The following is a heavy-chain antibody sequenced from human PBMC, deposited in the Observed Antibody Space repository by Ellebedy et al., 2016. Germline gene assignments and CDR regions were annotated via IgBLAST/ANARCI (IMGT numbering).Heavy chain of an antibody. CDR1: GYTFNNYY. CDR2: INPSGGST. V-gene: IGHV1-46*02. D-gene: IGHD4-23*01. CDR3: SRVTVAEKAFDK. Sequence: ASVKVSCKASGYTFNNYYMEWVRQAPGQGLEWMGIINPSGGSTTYAQKFQGRVTMTRDTSTSTVYMELSSLRSEDTAVYYSSRVTVAEKAFDKWGQGTLVTVSS. J-gene: IGHJ4*02.